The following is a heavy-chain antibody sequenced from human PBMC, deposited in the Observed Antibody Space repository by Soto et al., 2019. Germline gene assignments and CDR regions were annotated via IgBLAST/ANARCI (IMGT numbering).Heavy chain of an antibody. V-gene: IGHV4-31*03. CDR3: SRGILV. Sequence: QVQLQESGPGLVKPSQTLSLTCTVSGGSINSGGYCWSWIRQHPGKGLDWIGCISYGGSTSYNPSLMIRVTISVDTSQHQFSLKLTSVPAADPAVYYCSRGILVWGQGALITVSS. CDR1: GGSINSGGYC. D-gene: IGHD5-18*01. J-gene: IGHJ4*02. CDR2: ISYGGST.